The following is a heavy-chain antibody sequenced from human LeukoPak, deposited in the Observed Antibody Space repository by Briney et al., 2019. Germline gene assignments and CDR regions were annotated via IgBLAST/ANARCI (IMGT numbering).Heavy chain of an antibody. V-gene: IGHV4-30-2*01. Sequence: SETLSLTCAVSGDSISSGGYSWSWIRQPPGKGLEWIGYIYHSGSTYYNPSLKNRVTISVDRSKNQFSLKLSSVTAADTVVYYCASQTRSHDYWGQGTLVTVSS. J-gene: IGHJ4*02. CDR1: GDSISSGGYS. CDR3: ASQTRSHDY. CDR2: IYHSGST. D-gene: IGHD3-16*02.